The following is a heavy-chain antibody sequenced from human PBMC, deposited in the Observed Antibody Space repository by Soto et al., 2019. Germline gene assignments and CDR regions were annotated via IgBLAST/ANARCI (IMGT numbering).Heavy chain of an antibody. Sequence: GASVKVSCKASGYTFTSYDINWVRQATGQGLEWMGWMNPNSGNTGYAQKFQGRVTMTRNTSISTAYMELSSLRSEDTAVYYCARVKSRRVYDFWSGSYYYYGMDVWGQGTTVTVSS. CDR2: MNPNSGNT. D-gene: IGHD3-3*01. V-gene: IGHV1-8*01. J-gene: IGHJ6*02. CDR1: GYTFTSYD. CDR3: ARVKSRRVYDFWSGSYYYYGMDV.